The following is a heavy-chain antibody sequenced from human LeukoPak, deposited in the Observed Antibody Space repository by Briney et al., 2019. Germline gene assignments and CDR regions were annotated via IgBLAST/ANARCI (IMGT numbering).Heavy chain of an antibody. J-gene: IGHJ4*02. D-gene: IGHD3-9*01. Sequence: GASVKVSCKASGYTFTSFGITWVRQAPGQGLEWVGWSSASNGNTKYAQKFQGRVAMTTDTSTSTAYMELSSLRSDDTAVYYCARVNSPYYNILTGYFYWGQGTRVTVSS. V-gene: IGHV1-18*01. CDR1: GYTFTSFG. CDR2: SSASNGNT. CDR3: ARVNSPYYNILTGYFY.